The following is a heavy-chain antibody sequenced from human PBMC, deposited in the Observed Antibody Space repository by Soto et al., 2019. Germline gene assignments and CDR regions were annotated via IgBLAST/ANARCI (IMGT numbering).Heavy chain of an antibody. CDR3: AADEGDSHGFGNY. Sequence: SVKVPCKASGFTFTNSAVQWVRQARGQRLEWIGWIVVGSGNTNYAQKFQDRVTINRDMSTSTVFMELSSLRSEDTAVYYCAADEGDSHGFGNYWGQGTLVTVSS. CDR2: IVVGSGNT. V-gene: IGHV1-58*01. J-gene: IGHJ4*02. D-gene: IGHD5-18*01. CDR1: GFTFTNSA.